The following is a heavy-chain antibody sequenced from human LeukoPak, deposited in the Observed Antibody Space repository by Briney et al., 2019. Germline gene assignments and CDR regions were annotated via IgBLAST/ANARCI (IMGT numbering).Heavy chain of an antibody. CDR3: AKDFGSGSYYDY. CDR1: GFTFGNYS. CDR2: VSHSGGRP. D-gene: IGHD3-10*01. V-gene: IGHV3-23*01. Sequence: PGGSLRLSCAASGFTFGNYSMSWVRLAPGKGLEWVSTVSHSGGRPYNAASVKGRCTNSRSNAKNTLYLQMNSLRAEDTGVYYCAKDFGSGSYYDYWGQGTLVTVSS. J-gene: IGHJ4*02.